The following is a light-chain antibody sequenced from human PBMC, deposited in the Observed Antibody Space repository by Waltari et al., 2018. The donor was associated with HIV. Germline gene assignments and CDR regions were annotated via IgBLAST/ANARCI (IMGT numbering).Light chain of an antibody. V-gene: IGLV3-21*04. CDR3: QVWDTDTDHWV. CDR1: EIGSKS. Sequence: SYVLTQPPSVSVGPGKTAGSTCGGDEIGSKSVHWSQNRPRQATILVIYDATDRPAGIPERLSGSASWTTATRTVNSVEAGDEADYYCQVWDTDTDHWVFGGGTRLTVL. CDR2: DAT. J-gene: IGLJ3*02.